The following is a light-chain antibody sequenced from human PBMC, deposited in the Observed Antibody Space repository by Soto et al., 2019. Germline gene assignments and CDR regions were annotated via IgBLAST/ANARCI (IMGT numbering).Light chain of an antibody. J-gene: IGKJ5*01. CDR2: DAS. CDR1: LSVSVY. V-gene: IGKV3-11*01. CDR3: HQRQYWPPIT. Sequence: EILLTQSPFTLSLSPGERATLSCRTSLSVSVYLDWYQQKPGQAPRLLISDASNRATGIPARFSGSGSGTDFTLTISSLEPEDFAVYYCHQRQYWPPITFGQGTRLEIK.